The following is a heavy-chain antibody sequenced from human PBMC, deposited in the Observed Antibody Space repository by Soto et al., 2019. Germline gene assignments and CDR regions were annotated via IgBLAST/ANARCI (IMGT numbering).Heavy chain of an antibody. V-gene: IGHV4-4*02. CDR3: ASSSTVTPGPVGY. Sequence: QVQLQESGPGLVKPSGTLSLTCAVSGGSISSSNWWSWVRQPPGKGLEWIGEIYHSGSTNYNPSLRGRATLAVDKSKNQFSLKLSSVPAAHTAVYYCASSSTVTPGPVGYWGQGTLVTVSS. D-gene: IGHD4-17*01. CDR1: GGSISSSNW. CDR2: IYHSGST. J-gene: IGHJ4*02.